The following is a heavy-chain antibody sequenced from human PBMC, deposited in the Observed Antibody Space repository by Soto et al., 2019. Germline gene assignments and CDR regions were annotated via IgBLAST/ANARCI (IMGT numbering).Heavy chain of an antibody. CDR1: GFTFGDYA. Sequence: GGSLRLSCTASGFTFGDYAMSWFHQAPGKGLEWVGFIRSKAYGGTTEYAASVKGRFTISRDDSKSIAYLQMNSLKTEDTAVYYCTRRATTSFWYYFDYWGQGTLVTVSS. CDR3: TRRATTSFWYYFDY. D-gene: IGHD3-3*01. CDR2: IRSKAYGGTT. V-gene: IGHV3-49*03. J-gene: IGHJ4*02.